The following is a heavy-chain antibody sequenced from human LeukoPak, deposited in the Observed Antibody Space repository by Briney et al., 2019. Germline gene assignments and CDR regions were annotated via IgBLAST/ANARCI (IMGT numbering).Heavy chain of an antibody. D-gene: IGHD3-10*01. CDR1: GFTFSYHW. CDR2: IKNDGAVK. J-gene: IGHJ4*02. V-gene: IGHV3-7*01. Sequence: GGSLRLSCAASGFTFSYHWMTWVRQAPGKGLEWVANIKNDGAVKNYVDSVKGRFTISRDNAKNSLYLQMNSLRAEDTAVYYCARDRFPRYYGSGAIDYWGQGTLVTVSS. CDR3: ARDRFPRYYGSGAIDY.